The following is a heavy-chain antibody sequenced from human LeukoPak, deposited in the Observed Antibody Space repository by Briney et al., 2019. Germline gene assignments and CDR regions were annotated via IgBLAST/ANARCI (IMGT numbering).Heavy chain of an antibody. D-gene: IGHD6-6*01. Sequence: SETLSLTCAVYGGSFSGYYWSWIRQPPGKGREWIGEINHSGSTNYNPSLKSRVTISVDTSKNQFSLRLSSVPAADTAVYYCARGSPSIVPPAGVGAALPIDYWGQGTLVTVSS. CDR2: INHSGST. J-gene: IGHJ4*02. CDR3: ARGSPSIVPPAGVGAALPIDY. CDR1: GGSFSGYY. V-gene: IGHV4-34*01.